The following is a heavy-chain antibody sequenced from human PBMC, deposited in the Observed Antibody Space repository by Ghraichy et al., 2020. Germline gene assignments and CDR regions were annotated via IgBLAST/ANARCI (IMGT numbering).Heavy chain of an antibody. Sequence: SVKVSCKASGGTFSSYAISWVRQAPGQGLEWMGRIIPILGIANYAQKFQGRVTITADKSTSTAYMELSSLRSEDTAVYYCARTGSSSSWYRWFDPRGQGTLVTV. J-gene: IGHJ5*02. CDR2: IIPILGIA. CDR1: GGTFSSYA. V-gene: IGHV1-69*04. CDR3: ARTGSSSSWYRWFDP. D-gene: IGHD6-13*01.